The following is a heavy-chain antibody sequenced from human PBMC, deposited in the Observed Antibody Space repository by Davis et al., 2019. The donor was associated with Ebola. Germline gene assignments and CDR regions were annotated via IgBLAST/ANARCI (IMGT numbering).Heavy chain of an antibody. CDR3: ARVTYYGSGSYYPFGYYYGMDV. CDR2: INSDGSST. CDR1: GFTFSSYW. Sequence: HTGGSLRLSCAASGFTFSSYWMHWVRQAPGKGLVWVSRINSDGSSTSYADSVKGRFTISRDNAKNTLYLQMNSLRAEDTAVYYCARVTYYGSGSYYPFGYYYGMDVWGQGTTVTVSS. V-gene: IGHV3-74*01. J-gene: IGHJ6*02. D-gene: IGHD3-10*01.